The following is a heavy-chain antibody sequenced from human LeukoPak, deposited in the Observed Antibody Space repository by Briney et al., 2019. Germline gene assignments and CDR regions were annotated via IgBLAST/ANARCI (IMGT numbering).Heavy chain of an antibody. CDR2: IKQDGSEK. CDR3: AREFPYYDFWSGYGNYFEY. V-gene: IGHV3-7*01. J-gene: IGHJ4*02. CDR1: GFTFSSYW. Sequence: GGSLRLSCAASGFTFSSYWMSWVRQAPGKGLEWVANIKQDGSEKYYVDSVKGRFTISRDNAKNSLYLQMNSLRAEDTAVYYCAREFPYYDFWSGYGNYFEYWGQGTLVTVSS. D-gene: IGHD3-3*01.